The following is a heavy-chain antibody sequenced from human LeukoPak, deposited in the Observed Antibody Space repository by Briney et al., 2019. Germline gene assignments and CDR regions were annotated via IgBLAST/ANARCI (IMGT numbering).Heavy chain of an antibody. CDR3: ARVGARTYYDFWSGKNGMDV. D-gene: IGHD3-3*01. CDR2: TYYRPKWYN. CDR1: GDSVSSNSAA. Sequence: SQTLSLTCAISGDSVSSNSAAWNWIRQSPSRGLEWLGRTYYRPKWYNDYAVSVKSRITINPDTSKNQFSLQLNSVTPEDTAVYYCARVGARTYYDFWSGKNGMDVWGQGTTVTVSS. V-gene: IGHV6-1*01. J-gene: IGHJ6*02.